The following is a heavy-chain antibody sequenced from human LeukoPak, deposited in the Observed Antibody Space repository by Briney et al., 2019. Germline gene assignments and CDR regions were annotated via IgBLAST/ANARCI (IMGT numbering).Heavy chain of an antibody. CDR1: GYSFTSYW. CDR3: ARRGSTMVTPYYFDY. J-gene: IGHJ4*02. V-gene: IGHV5-51*01. Sequence: GESLKISCKGSGYSFTSYWIGWVRQMPGKGLEWMGIIYPGDSDTRYSPSFQGQVTISADKSISTAYLQWSSLKASDTATYYCARRGSTMVTPYYFDYGGQGTLVTVSS. CDR2: IYPGDSDT. D-gene: IGHD3-10*01.